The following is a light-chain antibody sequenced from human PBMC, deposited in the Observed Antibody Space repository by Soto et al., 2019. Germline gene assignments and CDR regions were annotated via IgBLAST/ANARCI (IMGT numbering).Light chain of an antibody. J-gene: IGKJ2*01. Sequence: EILLTQSPGTLSLSPGERATLSCRASQSVSSSYLAWYQQKPGQAPRLLIYGASSRATGIPDRFSGSGSGTDFTLTISRLEPEDFAVYYCQQYGSSLYTFGQGTKVDIK. CDR2: GAS. V-gene: IGKV3-20*01. CDR1: QSVSSSY. CDR3: QQYGSSLYT.